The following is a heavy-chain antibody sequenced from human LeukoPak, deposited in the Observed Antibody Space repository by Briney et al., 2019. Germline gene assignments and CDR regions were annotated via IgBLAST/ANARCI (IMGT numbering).Heavy chain of an antibody. Sequence: GASVKVSCKASGYTFTSYDINWVRQATGQGLEWMGWMNPNSGNTGYAQKFQGRVTITRNTSISTAYMELSSLRSEDTAVYYCATESTFRYSSSWYAFDIWGQGTMVTVSS. CDR3: ATESTFRYSSSWYAFDI. CDR1: GYTFTSYD. D-gene: IGHD6-13*01. J-gene: IGHJ3*02. V-gene: IGHV1-8*03. CDR2: MNPNSGNT.